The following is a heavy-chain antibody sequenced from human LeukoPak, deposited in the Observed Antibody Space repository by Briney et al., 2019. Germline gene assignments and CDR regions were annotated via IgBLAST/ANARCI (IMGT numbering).Heavy chain of an antibody. CDR1: GFTFGNCG. V-gene: IGHV3-23*01. D-gene: IGHD3-10*02. J-gene: IGHJ2*01. CDR3: ARELVSSGTGYFDL. Sequence: PGGSLRLSCEASGFTFGNCGMTGVRQAPGKGLQWVSGITGSTTWTYYAASVKGRFTVSRDNSQNTLHLQMNSLRADDTAVYYCARELVSSGTGYFDLWGRGTLVTVSS. CDR2: ITGSTTWT.